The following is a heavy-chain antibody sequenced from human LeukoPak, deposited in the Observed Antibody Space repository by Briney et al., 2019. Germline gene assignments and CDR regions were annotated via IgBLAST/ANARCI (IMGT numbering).Heavy chain of an antibody. D-gene: IGHD4-17*01. CDR1: GFTFDDYA. V-gene: IGHV3-9*01. Sequence: GGSLRLSCAASGFTFDDYAMHWVRQAPGKGLEWVSGISWNSGSIGYADSVKGRSTISRDNAKNSLYLQMNSLRAGDTALYYCAKAYGDSFYDALDIWGQGTMVTVSS. CDR2: ISWNSGSI. J-gene: IGHJ3*02. CDR3: AKAYGDSFYDALDI.